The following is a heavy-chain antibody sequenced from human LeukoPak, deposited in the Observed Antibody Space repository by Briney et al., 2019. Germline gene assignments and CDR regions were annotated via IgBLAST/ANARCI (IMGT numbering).Heavy chain of an antibody. CDR2: IIPIFGTA. CDR3: ASFGNWNYVDY. Sequence: SAKVSCKASGGTLSSYAISWVRQAPRHGLGSMGGIIPIFGTANYAQKFQGRVTITTDDSTSTAYMELSSLRSEDTAVYYCASFGNWNYVDYWGQGTLVTVSS. V-gene: IGHV1-69*05. CDR1: GGTLSSYA. D-gene: IGHD1-20*01. J-gene: IGHJ4*02.